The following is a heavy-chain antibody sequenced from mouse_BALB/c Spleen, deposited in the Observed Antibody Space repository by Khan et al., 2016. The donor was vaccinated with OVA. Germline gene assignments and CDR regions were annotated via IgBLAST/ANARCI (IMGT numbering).Heavy chain of an antibody. V-gene: IGHV5-4*02. J-gene: IGHJ3*01. Sequence: EVELVESGGGLVKPGGSLKLSCAASGFTFSDYYMYWVRQTPEKRLEWVATISDGGSYTYYLDSVKGRFTISRDDAKNNLYLQMNSLKSEDTAMXYCARGFYGNPFAYWGQGTLVTFSA. CDR1: GFTFSDYY. CDR2: ISDGGSYT. CDR3: ARGFYGNPFAY. D-gene: IGHD2-1*01.